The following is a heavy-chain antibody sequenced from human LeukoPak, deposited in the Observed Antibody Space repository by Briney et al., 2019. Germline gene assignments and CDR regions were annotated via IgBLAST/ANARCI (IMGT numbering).Heavy chain of an antibody. CDR2: INPSGGST. Sequence: ASVKVSCKASGYTFTSYYMHWVRQAPGQGLEWGGIINPSGGSTSYAQKFQGRVTMTEDTSTDTAYMELSSLRSEDTAVYYCATGGSSYYDSIDYWGQGTLVTVSS. J-gene: IGHJ4*02. CDR1: GYTFTSYY. CDR3: ATGGSSYYDSIDY. V-gene: IGHV1-46*01. D-gene: IGHD3-22*01.